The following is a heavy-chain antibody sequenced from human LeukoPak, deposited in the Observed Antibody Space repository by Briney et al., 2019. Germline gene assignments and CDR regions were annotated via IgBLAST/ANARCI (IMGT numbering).Heavy chain of an antibody. V-gene: IGHV4-31*03. J-gene: IGHJ4*02. CDR3: ARDNGDYESYYFDY. CDR2: IYYSGST. CDR1: GGSISSGGYY. D-gene: IGHD4-17*01. Sequence: SQTLSLTCTVSGGSISSGGYYWRWIRQHPGKGLEWIGYIYYSGSTYYNPSLKSRVTISVDTSKNQFSLKLSSVTAADTAVYYCARDNGDYESYYFDYWGQGTLVTVSS.